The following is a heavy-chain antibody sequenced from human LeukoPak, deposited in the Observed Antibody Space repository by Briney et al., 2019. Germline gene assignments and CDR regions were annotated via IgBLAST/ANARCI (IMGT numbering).Heavy chain of an antibody. V-gene: IGHV3-21*01. CDR1: GFTFSTYS. CDR2: ISGNSRYI. Sequence: GGSLRLSCAASGFTFSTYSMNWVRQAPGKGLEWVSSISGNSRYIYYADSVKGRFTISRDNAKNSLYLQMNGLRAEDTAVYYCARDAGDFDLSWGQGTLVTVSS. D-gene: IGHD3-10*01. CDR3: ARDAGDFDLS. J-gene: IGHJ5*02.